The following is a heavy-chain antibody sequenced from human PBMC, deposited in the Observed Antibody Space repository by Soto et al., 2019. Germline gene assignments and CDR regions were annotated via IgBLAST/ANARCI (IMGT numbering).Heavy chain of an antibody. Sequence: EVQLVESGGGLVKPGGSLRLSCAASGFTFSNAYMNWVRQAPGKGLEWVGRIKTKADGGATDYAAPVRHRFTISRDDSKNTLYLQMNSLKTEDTAVYYCTTAAGTQYYYYYNLDVWGQGTTVAVSS. D-gene: IGHD1-1*01. V-gene: IGHV3-15*07. CDR3: TTAAGTQYYYYYNLDV. CDR1: GFTFSNAY. J-gene: IGHJ6*02. CDR2: IKTKADGGAT.